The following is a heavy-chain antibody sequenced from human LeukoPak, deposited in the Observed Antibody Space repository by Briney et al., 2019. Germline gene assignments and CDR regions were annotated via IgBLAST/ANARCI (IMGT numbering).Heavy chain of an antibody. D-gene: IGHD6-13*01. Sequence: PGGSLRLSCAASGFTFSSYAMSWVRQAPGKGLEWVSAISGSGGSTYYADSVKGRFTISRDNAKNSLYLQMNSLRAEDTAVYYCARGPGCGSSWYSSCPERYYFDYWGQGTLVTVSS. CDR3: ARGPGCGSSWYSSCPERYYFDY. J-gene: IGHJ4*02. CDR1: GFTFSSYA. CDR2: ISGSGGST. V-gene: IGHV3-23*01.